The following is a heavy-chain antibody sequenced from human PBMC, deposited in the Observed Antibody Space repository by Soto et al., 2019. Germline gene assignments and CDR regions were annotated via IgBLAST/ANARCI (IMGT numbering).Heavy chain of an antibody. CDR1: GYTFTSYY. CDR3: ARVVDRQLWSAFFGTFDI. Sequence: ASVKVSCKASGYTFTSYYMHWVRQAPGQGLEWMGIINPSGGSTSYAQKFQGRVTMTRDTSTSTVYMELSSLRSEDTAVYYCARVVDRQLWSAFFGTFDIWGQGTMVTVSS. CDR2: INPSGGST. J-gene: IGHJ3*02. V-gene: IGHV1-46*01. D-gene: IGHD5-18*01.